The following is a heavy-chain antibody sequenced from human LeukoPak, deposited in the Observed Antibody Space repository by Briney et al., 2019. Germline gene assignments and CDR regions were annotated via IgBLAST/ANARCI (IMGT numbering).Heavy chain of an antibody. J-gene: IGHJ5*02. CDR1: GFTFTSYA. D-gene: IGHD2-2*02. V-gene: IGHV3-23*01. CDR2: ISASGDST. Sequence: GGSLRLSCAAYGFTFTSYAMSWVRQAPGKGLEWVSAISASGDSTYYADSVKGRFTISRDNSKNTLFLQMNSLRAEDTAMYYCANLIGYCSTTSCYRWLDPWGQGTVVTVSS. CDR3: ANLIGYCSTTSCYRWLDP.